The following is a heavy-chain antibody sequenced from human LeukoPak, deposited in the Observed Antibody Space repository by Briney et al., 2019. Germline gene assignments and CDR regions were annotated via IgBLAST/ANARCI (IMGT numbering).Heavy chain of an antibody. Sequence: KGGESLKISCKGSGYSFTSYWIGWVRQMPGKGLEWMGIIYPGDSDTRYSPSFQGQVTISADKSISTAYLQWSSLKASDTAMYYCARHYCSSTSRGKGLEAFDIWGQGTMVTVSS. CDR2: IYPGDSDT. V-gene: IGHV5-51*01. CDR3: ARHYCSSTSRGKGLEAFDI. J-gene: IGHJ3*02. D-gene: IGHD2-2*01. CDR1: GYSFTSYW.